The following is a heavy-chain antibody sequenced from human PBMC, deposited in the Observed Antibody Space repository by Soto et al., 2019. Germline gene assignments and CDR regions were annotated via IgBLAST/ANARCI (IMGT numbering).Heavy chain of an antibody. Sequence: GESLKISCKASGYSFTSYWIGWVRQMPGKGLEWMGIIYPGDSDTRYSPSFQGQVTISADKSISTAYLQWSSLKASDTAMYYCARCIAVAGTGYYFDYCGQGTLVTVSS. J-gene: IGHJ4*02. CDR2: IYPGDSDT. CDR1: GYSFTSYW. D-gene: IGHD6-19*01. V-gene: IGHV5-51*01. CDR3: ARCIAVAGTGYYFDY.